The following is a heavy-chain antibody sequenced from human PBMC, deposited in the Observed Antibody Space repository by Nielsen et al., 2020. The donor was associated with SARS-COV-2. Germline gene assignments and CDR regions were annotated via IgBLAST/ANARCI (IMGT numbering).Heavy chain of an antibody. J-gene: IGHJ6*02. D-gene: IGHD3-9*01. CDR1: GFTFSSYG. CDR2: ISYDGSNK. CDR3: AKDPGLRYLGGDGMDV. V-gene: IGHV3-30*18. Sequence: GESLKISCAASGFTFSSYGMHWVRQAPGKGLEWVAVISYDGSNKYYADSVKGRFTISRDNSKNTLYLQMNSLRAEDTAVYYCAKDPGLRYLGGDGMDVWGLGTTVTVSS.